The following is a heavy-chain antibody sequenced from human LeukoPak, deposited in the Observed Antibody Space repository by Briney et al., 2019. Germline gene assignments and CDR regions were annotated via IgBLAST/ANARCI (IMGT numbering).Heavy chain of an antibody. CDR3: ASDDYGDYIPLDY. J-gene: IGHJ4*02. CDR1: GFTVSSYS. V-gene: IGHV3-21*01. Sequence: GGSLRLSCAASGFTVSSYSMNWVRQAPGKGLEWVSSISSSSSYIYYADSVKGRFTISRDNAKNSLYLQMNSLRAEDTAVYYCASDDYGDYIPLDYWGQGTLVTVSS. CDR2: ISSSSSYI. D-gene: IGHD4-17*01.